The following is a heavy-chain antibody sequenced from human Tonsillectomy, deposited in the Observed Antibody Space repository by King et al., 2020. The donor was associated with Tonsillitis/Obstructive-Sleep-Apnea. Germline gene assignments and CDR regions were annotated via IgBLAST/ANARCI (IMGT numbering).Heavy chain of an antibody. Sequence: HVTLKESGPALVKPTQTLTLTCTFSGFSLSTSGMCVSWIRQPPGKALEWLARIDWDDDKYYSTSLKTRLTISKDTSNNQVVLTMTNMDPVDTSTYYCAQMSNNVAKTPDYWGQGTLVTVSS. CDR1: GFSLSTSGMC. CDR3: AQMSNNVAKTPDY. CDR2: IDWDDDK. D-gene: IGHD5-12*01. V-gene: IGHV2-70*15. J-gene: IGHJ4*02.